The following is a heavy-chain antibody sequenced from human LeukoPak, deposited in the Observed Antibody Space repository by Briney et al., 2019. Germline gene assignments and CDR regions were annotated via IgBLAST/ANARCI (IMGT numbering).Heavy chain of an antibody. D-gene: IGHD3-22*01. CDR2: IDTYGSDT. V-gene: IGHV3-74*01. J-gene: IGHJ4*02. CDR3: VRGGSGNFF. CDR1: GFTFSSYW. Sequence: GGSLRLSCAASGFTFSSYWMHWVRQAPGKGLVRVSYIDTYGSDTNYADSVKGRLTISRDNAKNTLYLQMNSLRAEDTAVYYCVRGGSGNFFWGQGTQVTVSS.